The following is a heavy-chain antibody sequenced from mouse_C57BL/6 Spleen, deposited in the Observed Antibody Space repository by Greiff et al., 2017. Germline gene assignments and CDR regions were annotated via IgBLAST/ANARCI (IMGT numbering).Heavy chain of an antibody. CDR1: GFTFSSYG. V-gene: IGHV5-6*01. CDR2: ISSGGSYT. D-gene: IGHD1-2*01. Sequence: EVKLVESGGDLVKPGGSLKLSCAASGFTFSSYGMSWVRQTPDKRLEWVATISSGGSYTYYPDSVKGRFTISRDNAKNTLYLQMSSLKSEDTAMYYCAMGTTAVGGFAYWGQGTLVTVSA. CDR3: AMGTTAVGGFAY. J-gene: IGHJ3*01.